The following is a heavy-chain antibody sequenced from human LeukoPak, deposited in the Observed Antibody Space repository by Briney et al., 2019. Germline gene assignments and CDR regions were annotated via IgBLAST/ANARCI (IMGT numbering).Heavy chain of an antibody. CDR2: IYYSGST. D-gene: IGHD3-9*01. V-gene: IGHV4-61*08. CDR1: GGSISSGDYY. CDR3: ARVSTYYDILTGYSPGGWFDP. J-gene: IGHJ5*02. Sequence: SETLSLTCTVSGGSISSGDYYWSWIRQPPGKGLEWIGYIYYSGSTNYNPSLKSRVTMSVDTSKNQFSLKLSSVTAADTAVYYCARVSTYYDILTGYSPGGWFDPWGQGTLVTVSS.